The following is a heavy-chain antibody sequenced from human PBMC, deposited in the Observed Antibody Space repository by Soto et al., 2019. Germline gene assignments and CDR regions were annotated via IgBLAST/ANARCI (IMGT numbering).Heavy chain of an antibody. D-gene: IGHD2-21*01. J-gene: IGHJ5*02. CDR3: ARPYFGANSCHNWFDP. CDR2: INPNNPNNGGT. V-gene: IGHV1-2*02. Sequence: ASVKVSCKASGYIFTDYYINWVRQAPGQGLEWLGWINPNNPNNGGTNYAQKFQVRVTMTTDTSISTAYMELSSLLSDDTAVYYCARPYFGANSCHNWFDPWGQGTLGTVSS. CDR1: GYIFTDYY.